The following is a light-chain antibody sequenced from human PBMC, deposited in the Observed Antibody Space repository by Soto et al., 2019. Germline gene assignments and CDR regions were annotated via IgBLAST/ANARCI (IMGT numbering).Light chain of an antibody. Sequence: DIQMNQSPSSLSASVGDRVTITCRPSQSISSYLNWYHQKPGKAPKLQIYAASSLQSGVPSRFSGSGSGTDFTLTISSLQPEDFATYYCQQSYSTTITFGQGTRLEI. V-gene: IGKV1-39*01. CDR1: QSISSY. CDR2: AAS. J-gene: IGKJ5*01. CDR3: QQSYSTTIT.